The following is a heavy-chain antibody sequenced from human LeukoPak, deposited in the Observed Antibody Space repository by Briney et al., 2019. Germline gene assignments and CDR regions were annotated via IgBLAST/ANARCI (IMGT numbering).Heavy chain of an antibody. CDR3: AREGYCSGGSCYSVPWFDP. D-gene: IGHD2-15*01. J-gene: IGHJ5*02. CDR2: IYYSGST. CDR1: GGSISSSSYY. V-gene: IGHV4-39*07. Sequence: SETLSLTCTVSGGSISSSSYYWGWIRQPPGKALEWIGSIYYSGSTYYNPSLKSRVTISVDTSKNQFSLKLSSVTAADTAVYYCAREGYCSGGSCYSVPWFDPWGQGTLVTVSS.